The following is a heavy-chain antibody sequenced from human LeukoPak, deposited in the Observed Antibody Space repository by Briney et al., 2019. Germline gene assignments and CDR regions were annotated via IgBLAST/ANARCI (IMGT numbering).Heavy chain of an antibody. CDR3: ARDCGGDCFGAFDI. Sequence: GGSLRLSCAASGFTFSNYYMSWIRQAPGKGLEWLSYISNSGGTIYYADSVKGRFTISRDNAKNSLYLQMNSLRAEDTAVYFCARDCGGDCFGAFDIWGQGTMVTVSS. CDR1: GFTFSNYY. J-gene: IGHJ3*02. D-gene: IGHD2-21*02. CDR2: ISNSGGTI. V-gene: IGHV3-11*01.